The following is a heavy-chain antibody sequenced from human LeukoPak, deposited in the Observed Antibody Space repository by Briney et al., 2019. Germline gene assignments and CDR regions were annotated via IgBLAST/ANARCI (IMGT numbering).Heavy chain of an antibody. Sequence: GESLRISCQGSGYSFTNYWIGWVRQMPGKGLEWMGIIYPGDSDTRYSPSFQGQVTISADKSISTAYLQWSSLKASDTAMYYCARGVGIVVVTRGFDYWGQGTLVTVSS. D-gene: IGHD3-22*01. V-gene: IGHV5-51*01. CDR3: ARGVGIVVVTRGFDY. CDR2: IYPGDSDT. CDR1: GYSFTNYW. J-gene: IGHJ4*02.